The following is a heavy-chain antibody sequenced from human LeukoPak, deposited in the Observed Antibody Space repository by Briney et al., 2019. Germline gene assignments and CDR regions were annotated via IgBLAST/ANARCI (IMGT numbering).Heavy chain of an antibody. Sequence: ASMKVSCKASGYTFTGYYIHWVRQAPGLGLEWMGRISPSSGITNYAQKFQGRVTMTRDTSISTAYMELNRMRSDDTAVYYCARYDSRWYGDYWGQGTLVTVSS. D-gene: IGHD6-13*01. CDR3: ARYDSRWYGDY. CDR1: GYTFTGYY. J-gene: IGHJ4*02. CDR2: ISPSSGIT. V-gene: IGHV1-2*02.